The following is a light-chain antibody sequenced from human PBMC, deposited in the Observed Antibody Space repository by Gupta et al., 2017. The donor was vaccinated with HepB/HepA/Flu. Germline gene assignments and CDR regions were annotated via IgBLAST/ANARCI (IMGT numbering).Light chain of an antibody. CDR1: KSVSSR. V-gene: IGKV3-11*01. J-gene: IGKJ1*01. CDR2: AAT. CDR3: HHRADWWS. Sequence: EIVLTRSPATMSLSPAERATLTFRDSKSVSSRLNWDQQKHGQPPRLLISAATNRAKGIANRFSGSGERTDFTLTSSIREQEGGAVYYLHHRADWWSFGQGTXVEIK.